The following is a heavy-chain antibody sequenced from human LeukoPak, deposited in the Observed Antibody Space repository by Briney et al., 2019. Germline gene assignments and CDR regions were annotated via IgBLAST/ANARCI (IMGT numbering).Heavy chain of an antibody. CDR3: AKEGPEGRYYFEY. Sequence: PSETLSLTCTVSGGSISSSSYYWGWIRQPPGKGLEWIGSIYYSGSTYYNPSLKSRVTISVDTSKNQFSLKLGSVTAADTAVYYFAKEGPEGRYYFEYWGQGTLVTVSS. CDR2: IYYSGST. CDR1: GGSISSSSYY. J-gene: IGHJ4*02. V-gene: IGHV4-39*07. D-gene: IGHD1-14*01.